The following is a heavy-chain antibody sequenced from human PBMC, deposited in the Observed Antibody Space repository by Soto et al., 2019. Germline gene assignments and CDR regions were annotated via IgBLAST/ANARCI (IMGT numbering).Heavy chain of an antibody. D-gene: IGHD3-10*01. CDR1: GGSISSRDYY. CDR2: IYYSGST. CDR3: ARDKGGAALKGSGMDV. V-gene: IGHV4-31*03. J-gene: IGHJ6*02. Sequence: QVQLQESGPGLVKPAQTLSLRCTVSGGSISSRDYYWSWIRQHPEKGLEWIGSIYYSGSTYYNPSLKSRVTMSLATSMNEFSLKLTSVTAADTAVYYCARDKGGAALKGSGMDVWGQGTTVTVSS.